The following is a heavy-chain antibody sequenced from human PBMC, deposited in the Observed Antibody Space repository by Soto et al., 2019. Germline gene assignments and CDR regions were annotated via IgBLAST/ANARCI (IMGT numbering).Heavy chain of an antibody. CDR3: AREVGHMDV. D-gene: IGHD2-2*01. CDR2: IHLNSGGT. J-gene: IGHJ6*02. CDR1: GYTFTGYY. V-gene: IGHV1-2*02. Sequence: ASVKVSCKASGYTFTGYYVHWVRQAPGHGLEWLGWIHLNSGGTNYAQSFQGRVTMTTDTSTRTAYLELRSLRSDDTAVYYCAREVGHMDVWGQGTTVTVSS.